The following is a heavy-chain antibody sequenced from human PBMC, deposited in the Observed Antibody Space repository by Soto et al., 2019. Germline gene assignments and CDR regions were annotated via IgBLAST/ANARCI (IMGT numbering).Heavy chain of an antibody. CDR3: AKNGSGLKN. J-gene: IGHJ4*02. V-gene: IGHV3-23*01. D-gene: IGHD3-10*01. Sequence: PGGSLRLSCVASGFTFSRYAMSWVRQAPGKGLEWVSGISDSGSSTYHADSVKGRFTISRDKSKNTLYLQMNSLRAEDTAVYYCAKNGSGLKNWGQGTLVTVSS. CDR1: GFTFSRYA. CDR2: ISDSGSST.